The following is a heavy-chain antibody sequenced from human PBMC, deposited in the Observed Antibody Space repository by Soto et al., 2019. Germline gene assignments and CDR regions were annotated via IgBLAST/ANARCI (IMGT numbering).Heavy chain of an antibody. V-gene: IGHV3-30*18. CDR1: GFTFSSYG. J-gene: IGHJ6*02. CDR2: ISYDGSNK. D-gene: IGHD4-17*01. CDR3: AKVYGDEGPYYYYGMDV. Sequence: QVPLVESGGGVVQPGRSLRLSCAASGFTFSSYGMHWVRQAPGKGLEWVAVISYDGSNKYYADYVKGRFTISRDNSKNTLYLQMNSLRAEDTAVYYCAKVYGDEGPYYYYGMDVWGQGTTVTVSS.